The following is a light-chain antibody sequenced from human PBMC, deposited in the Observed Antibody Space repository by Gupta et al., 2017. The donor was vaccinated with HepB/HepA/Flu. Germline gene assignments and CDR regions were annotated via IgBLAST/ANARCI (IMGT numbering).Light chain of an antibody. V-gene: IGLV4-69*01. Sequence: QLVLTQSPSASASLGASVTLTCTLSSRHSSYAIAWHQQQPEKGPRYLMKVNSDGSHTKGDGIPDRFSGSSSGAERYLTISSLQSEDEADYYCQTWGSGIGYAFGTGTKVTVL. CDR3: QTWGSGIGYA. CDR2: VNSDGSH. J-gene: IGLJ1*01. CDR1: SRHSSYA.